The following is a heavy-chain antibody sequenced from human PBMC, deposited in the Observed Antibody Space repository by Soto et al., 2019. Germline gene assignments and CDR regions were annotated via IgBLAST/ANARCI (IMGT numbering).Heavy chain of an antibody. CDR2: NYYSGIT. J-gene: IGHJ5*02. CDR1: GGSISSGGYY. V-gene: IGHV4-31*03. Sequence: PSETLSLTCTVSGGSISSGGYYWTWIRQHPGKGLEWIGYNYYSGITYYNPSLKSRVTISLDTSKNQFSLKLSSVTAADTAVYYCARARRYSSGSMSNWFDPWGQGTLVTVSS. D-gene: IGHD6-19*01. CDR3: ARARRYSSGSMSNWFDP.